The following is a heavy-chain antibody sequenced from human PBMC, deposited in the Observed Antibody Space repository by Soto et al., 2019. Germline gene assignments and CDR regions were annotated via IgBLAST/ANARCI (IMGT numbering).Heavy chain of an antibody. J-gene: IGHJ4*02. CDR3: ARGGIHFWSGYAPFYFDY. D-gene: IGHD3-3*02. Sequence: SETLSLTCAVYGGSFSGYYWSWIRQPPGKGLEWIGEINHSGSTNYNPSLKSRVTISVDTSKNQFSLKLSSVTAADTAVYYCARGGIHFWSGYAPFYFDYWGQGTLVTVSS. V-gene: IGHV4-34*01. CDR1: GGSFSGYY. CDR2: INHSGST.